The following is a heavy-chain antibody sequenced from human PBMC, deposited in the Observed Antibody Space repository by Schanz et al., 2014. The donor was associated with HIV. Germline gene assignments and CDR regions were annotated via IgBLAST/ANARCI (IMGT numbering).Heavy chain of an antibody. Sequence: QVQLLQSGAEVKKPGASVKVSCKTSGYTFPTYGITWVRQAPGQGLDWMGWISPYNGDRKYDRKIQGRVTLTTDTSTNTAYMELRSLRSDDTAVYYCARDLRVVPAASDNWFDPWGQGTLVTVSS. CDR1: GYTFPTYG. CDR2: ISPYNGDR. CDR3: ARDLRVVPAASDNWFDP. V-gene: IGHV1-18*01. D-gene: IGHD2-2*01. J-gene: IGHJ5*02.